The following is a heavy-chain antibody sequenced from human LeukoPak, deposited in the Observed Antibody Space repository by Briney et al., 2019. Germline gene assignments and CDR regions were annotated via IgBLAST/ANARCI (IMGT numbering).Heavy chain of an antibody. CDR2: ISWNSGSI. CDR3: AKDQRKGGFDY. CDR1: GFTFDDYA. V-gene: IGHV3-9*03. J-gene: IGHJ4*02. Sequence: GGSLRLSCAASGFTFDDYAMHWVRQAPGKGLEWVSGISWNSGSIGYADSVKGRFTISRDNAKNSLYLQMNSLRAEDMALYYCAKDQRKGGFDYWGQGTLVTVSS. D-gene: IGHD3-16*01.